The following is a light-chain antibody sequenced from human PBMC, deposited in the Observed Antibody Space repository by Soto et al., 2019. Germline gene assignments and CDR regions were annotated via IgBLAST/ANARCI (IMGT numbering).Light chain of an antibody. CDR1: QGISNY. CDR3: QKYNSAPWT. CDR2: AAS. Sequence: DIQMTQSPSSLSASVGDRVTITCRASQGISNYLAWYQQKPGKVPKLLIYAASTLQSGVPFRFSGSRSGTDFTLSISSLQPEDVATYYCQKYNSAPWTFGQGTKVEIK. V-gene: IGKV1-27*01. J-gene: IGKJ1*01.